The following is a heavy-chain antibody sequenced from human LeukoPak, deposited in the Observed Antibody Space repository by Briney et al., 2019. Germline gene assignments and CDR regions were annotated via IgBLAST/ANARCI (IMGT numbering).Heavy chain of an antibody. Sequence: GGSLGLSCAASGFTFSSYAMSWVRQAPGKELEWVSAISGSGGSTYYADSVKGRFTISRDNSKNTLYLQMNSLRAEDTAAYYCAKDLRYSSSWYVFDYWGQGTLVTVSS. CDR3: AKDLRYSSSWYVFDY. D-gene: IGHD6-13*01. V-gene: IGHV3-23*01. CDR2: ISGSGGST. J-gene: IGHJ4*02. CDR1: GFTFSSYA.